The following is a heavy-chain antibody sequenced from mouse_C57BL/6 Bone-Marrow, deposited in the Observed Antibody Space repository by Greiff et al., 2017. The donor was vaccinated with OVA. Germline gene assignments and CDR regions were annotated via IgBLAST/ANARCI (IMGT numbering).Heavy chain of an antibody. CDR1: GYTFTSYG. D-gene: IGHD2-3*01. V-gene: IGHV1-81*01. CDR3: ARSGWLLYAMDY. J-gene: IGHJ4*01. Sequence: VQLVESGAELARPGASVKLSCKASGYTFTSYGISWVKQRTGQGLEWIGEIYPRSGNTYYNEKFKGKATLTADKSSSTAYMELRSLTSEDSAVYFCARSGWLLYAMDYWGQGTSVTVSS. CDR2: IYPRSGNT.